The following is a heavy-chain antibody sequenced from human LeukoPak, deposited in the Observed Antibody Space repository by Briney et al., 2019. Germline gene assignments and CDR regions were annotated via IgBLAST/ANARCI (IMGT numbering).Heavy chain of an antibody. CDR3: ARDHGSGWFKY. D-gene: IGHD6-19*01. CDR2: INYSGTT. CDR1: GGPFSGYY. J-gene: IGHJ4*02. V-gene: IGHV4-34*01. Sequence: SETLSLTCRVYGGPFSGYYWSWIRQSPGKGLEWIGEINYSGTTGYNPSLKSRVTISVDKSKNQFSLKLSSVTAADTAVYYCARDHGSGWFKYWGQGTLVTVSS.